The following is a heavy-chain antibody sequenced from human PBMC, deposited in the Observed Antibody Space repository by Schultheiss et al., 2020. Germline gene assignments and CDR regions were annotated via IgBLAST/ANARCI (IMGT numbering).Heavy chain of an antibody. CDR2: ITRDGSST. CDR3: ARVGAQYYYDSSVGAFDI. V-gene: IGHV3-74*01. CDR1: GFTFSSFA. D-gene: IGHD3-22*01. J-gene: IGHJ3*02. Sequence: GESLKISCAASGFTFSSFAMSWVRQAPGKGLVWVSRITRDGSSTSYADSVKGRFTISRDNAKNSLYLQMNSLRAEDTAVYYCARVGAQYYYDSSVGAFDIWGQGTMVTVSS.